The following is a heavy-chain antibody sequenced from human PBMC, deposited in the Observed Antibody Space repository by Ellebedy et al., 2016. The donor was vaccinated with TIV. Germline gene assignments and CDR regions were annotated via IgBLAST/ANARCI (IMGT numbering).Heavy chain of an antibody. D-gene: IGHD5-18*01. CDR1: GGTINNYY. V-gene: IGHV4-59*01. Sequence: MPGGSLRLSCSVSGGTINNYYWTWIRQPPGKGLEWIGDVHHSGISHIHPSLKSRVTLSLDTSKNQFSLDLSSVTAADTATYYCARDLGRYAMDVWGQGTTVTVSS. CDR3: ARDLGRYAMDV. J-gene: IGHJ6*02. CDR2: VHHSGIS.